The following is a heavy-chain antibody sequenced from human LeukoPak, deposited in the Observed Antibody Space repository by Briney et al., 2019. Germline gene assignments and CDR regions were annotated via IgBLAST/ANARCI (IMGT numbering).Heavy chain of an antibody. V-gene: IGHV1-46*01. CDR3: ARSQGLDYYDSSGNQYFQH. Sequence: GASVKASCKASGYTFTSYYMHWVRQAPGQGLEWMGIINPSGGSTSYAQKFQGRVTMTRDTSTSTVYMELSSLRSEDTAVYYCARSQGLDYYDSSGNQYFQHWGQGTLVTVSS. CDR1: GYTFTSYY. J-gene: IGHJ1*01. D-gene: IGHD3-22*01. CDR2: INPSGGST.